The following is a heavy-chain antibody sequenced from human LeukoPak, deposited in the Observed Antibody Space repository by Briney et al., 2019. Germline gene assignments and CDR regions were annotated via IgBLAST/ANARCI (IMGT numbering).Heavy chain of an antibody. J-gene: IGHJ4*02. CDR2: IYTSGST. D-gene: IGHD3-10*01. V-gene: IGHV4-61*02. CDR1: GGSISSSSYY. Sequence: SETLSLTCTVSGGSISSSSYYWSWIRQPAGKGLEWIGRIYTSGSTNYNPSLKSRVTMSVDTSKNQFSLKLSSVTAADTAVYYCARDTHYYGSGSCFDYWGQGTLVTVSS. CDR3: ARDTHYYGSGSCFDY.